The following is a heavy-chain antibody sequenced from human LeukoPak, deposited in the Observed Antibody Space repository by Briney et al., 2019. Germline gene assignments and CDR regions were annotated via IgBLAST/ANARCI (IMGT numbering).Heavy chain of an antibody. CDR2: INPSGGST. V-gene: IGHV1-46*01. CDR3: ARDPSATVMGAAFDI. CDR1: GYTFTSYY. D-gene: IGHD4-17*01. J-gene: IGHJ3*02. Sequence: ASVKVSCKASGYTFTSYYMHWVRQAPGQGLEWMGIINPSGGSTSYAQKFQGRVTMTRDMSTSTVYTELSSLRSEDTAVYYCARDPSATVMGAAFDIWGQGTMVTVSS.